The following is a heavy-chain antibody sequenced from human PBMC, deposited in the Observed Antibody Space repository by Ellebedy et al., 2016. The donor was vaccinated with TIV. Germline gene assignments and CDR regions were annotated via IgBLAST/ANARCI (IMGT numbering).Heavy chain of an antibody. V-gene: IGHV1-2*02. Sequence: ASVKVSCKASGYTFSGYYVHWVRQAPGQGLEWMGWINPNNSDTNYAQKFQDRVTMTRDTSTRTVYMELSSLRSDDTAVYYCAAFPFISASSAYWGQGTLVTVSS. J-gene: IGHJ4*02. D-gene: IGHD3-16*01. CDR1: GYTFSGYY. CDR2: INPNNSDT. CDR3: AAFPFISASSAY.